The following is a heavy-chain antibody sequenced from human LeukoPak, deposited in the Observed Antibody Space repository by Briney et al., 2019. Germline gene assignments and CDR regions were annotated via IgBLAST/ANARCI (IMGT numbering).Heavy chain of an antibody. Sequence: SETLSLTCAVYGGSFSGFYWTWIRQPPGKGLEWIGSIYYSGSTYYNPSLKSRVTISVDTSKNQFSLKLSSVTAADTAVYYCARDRFGPMIEEFGWFDPWGQGTLVTVSS. D-gene: IGHD3-22*01. CDR1: GGSFSGFY. J-gene: IGHJ5*02. CDR3: ARDRFGPMIEEFGWFDP. V-gene: IGHV4-34*01. CDR2: IYYSGST.